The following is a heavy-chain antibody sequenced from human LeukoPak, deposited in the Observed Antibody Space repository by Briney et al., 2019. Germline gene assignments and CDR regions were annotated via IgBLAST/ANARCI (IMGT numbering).Heavy chain of an antibody. Sequence: GGSLRLSCAPSGFTFSNYGMHWVRQAPGKGLEWVAFIPYDGTNKYYADSVKGRFTISRDNSKNTLYLQMNSLRAEDTAVYYCARQTGTPVPSIFDYWGQGTLVTVSS. V-gene: IGHV3-30*02. CDR2: IPYDGTNK. CDR1: GFTFSNYG. CDR3: ARQTGTPVPSIFDY. J-gene: IGHJ4*02. D-gene: IGHD1-1*01.